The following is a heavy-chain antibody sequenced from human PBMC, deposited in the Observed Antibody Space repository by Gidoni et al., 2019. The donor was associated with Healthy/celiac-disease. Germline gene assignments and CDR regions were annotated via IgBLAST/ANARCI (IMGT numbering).Heavy chain of an antibody. CDR1: GFTFSNDQ. CDR2: IKSKTEGGTT. Sequence: EVQQVESGGGLVQPGGSLSLSCAASGFTFSNDQLSWVRQAPGKGLEWVCRIKSKTEGGTTDYAAPVEGRFTISRDDSKNTLYLQMNSLKTEDTAVYYCTTLDRPHYYGSGSYADYWGQGTLVTVSS. CDR3: TTLDRPHYYGSGSYADY. D-gene: IGHD3-10*01. J-gene: IGHJ4*02. V-gene: IGHV3-15*01.